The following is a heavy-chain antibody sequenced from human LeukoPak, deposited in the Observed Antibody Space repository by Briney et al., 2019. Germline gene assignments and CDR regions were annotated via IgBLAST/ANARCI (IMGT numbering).Heavy chain of an antibody. D-gene: IGHD2-2*02. CDR3: ARSGVQSGYCSSITCYTGY. CDR1: GFTFSSYG. CDR2: ISYDGSNK. Sequence: GGSLRLSCAASGFTFSSYGMHWVRQAPGKGLEWVAVISYDGSNKYYAESVKGRFTISRDNSKNTLYLQMNSLKPDDTAVYYCARSGVQSGYCSSITCYTGYWGQGILVTVSS. J-gene: IGHJ4*02. V-gene: IGHV3-30*03.